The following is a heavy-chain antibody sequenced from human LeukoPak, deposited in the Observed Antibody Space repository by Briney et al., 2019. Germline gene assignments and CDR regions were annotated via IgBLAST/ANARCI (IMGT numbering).Heavy chain of an antibody. CDR3: SRDSLSSCGGDCYSGLDV. D-gene: IGHD2-21*02. V-gene: IGHV3-74*01. CDR1: GFTFSNYW. CDR2: IKSDGSST. Sequence: GRSLRLSCAASGFTFSNYWRHWVRQAPGEALMWVSRIKSDGSSTTYADSVKGRFTISRDNAKNTLYLQMNSLRAEDTAVYYCSRDSLSSCGGDCYSGLDVWGQGTTVTVSS. J-gene: IGHJ6*02.